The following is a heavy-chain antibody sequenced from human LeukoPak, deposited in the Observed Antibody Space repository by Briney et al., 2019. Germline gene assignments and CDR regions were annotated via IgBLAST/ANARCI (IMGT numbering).Heavy chain of an antibody. CDR2: IIPIFGIA. CDR3: ARGGIAARYGMDV. CDR1: GGTFSSYA. J-gene: IGHJ6*02. D-gene: IGHD6-6*01. V-gene: IGHV1-69*04. Sequence: SVKVSCKASGGTFSSYAISWVRQAPGQGLEWMGRIIPIFGIANYAQKLQGRVTITADKSTSTAYMELSSLRSEDTAVYYCARGGIAARYGMDVWGQGTTVTVSS.